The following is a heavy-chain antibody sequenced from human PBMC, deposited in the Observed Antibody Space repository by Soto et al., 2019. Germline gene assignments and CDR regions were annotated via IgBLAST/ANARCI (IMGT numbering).Heavy chain of an antibody. Sequence: PGGSLRLSCAASGFTVSSNYMSWVRQAPGKGLEWVSVIYSGGSTYYADSVKGRFTISRDNSKNTLYLQMNSLRAEDTAVYYCARARRITMIVVIDDAFDIWGQGTMVTVS. CDR2: IYSGGST. D-gene: IGHD3-22*01. CDR3: ARARRITMIVVIDDAFDI. CDR1: GFTVSSNY. J-gene: IGHJ3*02. V-gene: IGHV3-53*01.